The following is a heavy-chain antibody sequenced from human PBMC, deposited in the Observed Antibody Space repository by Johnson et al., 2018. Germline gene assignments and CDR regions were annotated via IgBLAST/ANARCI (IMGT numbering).Heavy chain of an antibody. D-gene: IGHD3-9*01. CDR3: AGSPTDVLTGYYYMDV. CDR1: GGSISGYY. CDR2: SGST. J-gene: IGHJ6*03. V-gene: IGHV4-59*01. Sequence: QVQLQESGPGLVKPSETMSLTCSVSGGSISGYYWSWVRQPPGKGLEWIGYSGSTDYNHSLKSRITISGDRSKSQFSLKLRYVTAADTAVYYCAGSPTDVLTGYYYMDVWGKGTTVIVSS.